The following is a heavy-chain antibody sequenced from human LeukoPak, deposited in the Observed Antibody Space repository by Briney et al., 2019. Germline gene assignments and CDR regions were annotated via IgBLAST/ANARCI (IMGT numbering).Heavy chain of an antibody. CDR2: INPKSGGT. D-gene: IGHD3-22*01. CDR1: GYTFTGYY. CDR3: ARVSRIGYDSSAYYYMDV. Sequence: GASVKVSCKASGYTFTGYYMHWVRQAPGQGLEWMGWINPKSGGTNYAQKFQGRVTMTRDTSISTAYMELSRLRSDDTAVYYCARVSRIGYDSSAYYYMDVWGKGTTVTVSS. V-gene: IGHV1-2*02. J-gene: IGHJ6*03.